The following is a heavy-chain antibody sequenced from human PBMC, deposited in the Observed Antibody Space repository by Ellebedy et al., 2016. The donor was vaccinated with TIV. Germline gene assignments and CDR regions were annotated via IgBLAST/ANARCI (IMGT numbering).Heavy chain of an antibody. CDR1: GFTFSTYA. J-gene: IGHJ6*02. D-gene: IGHD1-26*01. Sequence: GESLKISCSASGFTFSTYAMSWVRQAPGKGLEWVSTLSGRGVKTYYADSVKGRFTISRDNSKNTLYLQMNSLRAEDTAVYYCANDPLMVGDNEGFGMDVWGQGTTVAVSS. CDR3: ANDPLMVGDNEGFGMDV. V-gene: IGHV3-23*01. CDR2: LSGRGVKT.